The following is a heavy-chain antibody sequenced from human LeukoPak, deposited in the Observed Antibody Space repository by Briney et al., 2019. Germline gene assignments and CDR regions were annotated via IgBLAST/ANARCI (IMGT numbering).Heavy chain of an antibody. Sequence: ASVKASCKASGYTFTGYYMHWVRQAPGQGLEWMGWINPNSGGTNYAQKFQGRVTMTRDTSISTAYMELSRLRSDDTAVYYCARDYYDILTGYSFNWFDPWGQGTLVTVSS. CDR3: ARDYYDILTGYSFNWFDP. J-gene: IGHJ5*02. V-gene: IGHV1-2*02. CDR1: GYTFTGYY. CDR2: INPNSGGT. D-gene: IGHD3-9*01.